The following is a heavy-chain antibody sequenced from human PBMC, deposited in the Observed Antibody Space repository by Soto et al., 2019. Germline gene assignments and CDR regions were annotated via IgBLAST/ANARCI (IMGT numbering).Heavy chain of an antibody. CDR3: AASEWLAAEYFQH. CDR1: GYTFTSYY. V-gene: IGHV1-46*01. D-gene: IGHD6-19*01. CDR2: INPSGGST. Sequence: GASVKVSCKASGYTFTSYYMHWVRQAPGQGLEWMGIINPSGGSTSYAQKFQGRVTMTRDTSTSTVYMELSSLRSEDTAVYYCAASEWLAAEYFQHWGQGTLVTVSS. J-gene: IGHJ1*01.